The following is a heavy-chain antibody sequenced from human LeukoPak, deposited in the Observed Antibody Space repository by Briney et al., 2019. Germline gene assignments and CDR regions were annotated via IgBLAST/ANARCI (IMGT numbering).Heavy chain of an antibody. D-gene: IGHD1-20*01. CDR2: ISSSGSTI. J-gene: IGHJ4*02. CDR3: ASSWYNWNFDY. CDR1: GFTFSSYE. Sequence: GGSLRLSCAASGFTFSSYEMNWVRQAPGKGLEWVSYISSSGSTIYYADSVKGRFTISRDNAKRALFLQMNSLRAEDTAVYYCASSWYNWNFDYWGQGTLVTVSS. V-gene: IGHV3-48*03.